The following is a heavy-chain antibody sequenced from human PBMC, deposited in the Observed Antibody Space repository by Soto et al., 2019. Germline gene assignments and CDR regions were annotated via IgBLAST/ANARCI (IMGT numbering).Heavy chain of an antibody. Sequence: QVQLVESGGGVVQPGTSLRLSCVGSGFTFRSYVIHWVRQAPGKELEWVALTSYDGSNNFYGDSVKGRFTISRHNSRNTVELQMDSITFEDTALYYCARWGTTGGLDVWGQGTLVSVSS. CDR1: GFTFRSYV. CDR3: ARWGTTGGLDV. CDR2: TSYDGSNN. V-gene: IGHV3-33*05. D-gene: IGHD3-16*01. J-gene: IGHJ4*02.